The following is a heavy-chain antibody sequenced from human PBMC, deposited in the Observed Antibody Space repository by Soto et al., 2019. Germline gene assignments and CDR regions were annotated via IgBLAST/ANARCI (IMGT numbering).Heavy chain of an antibody. J-gene: IGHJ4*02. D-gene: IGHD2-15*01. CDR3: ATGFLGFCTGGNCPLDS. Sequence: QVQLVESGGGVVQPERSLRLSCAVSGFTFSRQAMHWVRQAPGRGLEWVAVIWYHGVDKYYADSVKGRFTISRDNSKNTVYLQMNSLRGEDTAVYYCATGFLGFCTGGNCPLDSWGQGSLVTVSS. CDR2: IWYHGVDK. V-gene: IGHV3-33*01. CDR1: GFTFSRQA.